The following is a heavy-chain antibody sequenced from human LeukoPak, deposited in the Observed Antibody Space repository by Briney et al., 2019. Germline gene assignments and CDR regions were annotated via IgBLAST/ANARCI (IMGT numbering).Heavy chain of an antibody. J-gene: IGHJ4*02. D-gene: IGHD6-13*01. CDR2: ISGNGDGT. CDR1: GFTFDNYA. Sequence: GGSLRLSCTASGFTFDNYAMIWVRQAPGKGLEWVSVISGNGDGTYSADSVRGRFTISRDNSKNTLYLQMNSLRAGDTAVYYCAREGASSSFGYWGQGTLVTVSS. V-gene: IGHV3-23*01. CDR3: AREGASSSFGY.